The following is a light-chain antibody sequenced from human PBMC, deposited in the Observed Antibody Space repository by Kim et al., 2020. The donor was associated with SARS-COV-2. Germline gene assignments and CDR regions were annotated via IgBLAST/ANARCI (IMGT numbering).Light chain of an antibody. CDR3: QQYHNLPYT. V-gene: IGKV3-15*01. CDR1: QSVSSN. Sequence: EIVMTQSPATLSVSPGERATLSCRASQSVSSNLAWYQQKPGQAPRLLIYGTSTRATGIPARFSGSGSGTEFTLTISSLQSEDFAVYHCQQYHNLPYTFGKGTKLEI. J-gene: IGKJ2*01. CDR2: GTS.